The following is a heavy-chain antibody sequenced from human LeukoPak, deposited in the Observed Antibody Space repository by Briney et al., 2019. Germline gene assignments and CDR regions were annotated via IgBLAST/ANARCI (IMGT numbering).Heavy chain of an antibody. D-gene: IGHD3-10*01. CDR1: GYTFTSYG. J-gene: IGHJ4*02. V-gene: IGHV1-18*04. Sequence: ASVKVSCKASGYTFTSYGISWVRQAPGQGLEWMGWISPYNGNTNYAQKLQGRGTMTTDTSTSAAYMGLRSLRSDDTAVYYCARQRRVLKRGGSGYYGSGSYSIAYYFDYWGQGTLVTVSS. CDR3: ARQRRVLKRGGSGYYGSGSYSIAYYFDY. CDR2: ISPYNGNT.